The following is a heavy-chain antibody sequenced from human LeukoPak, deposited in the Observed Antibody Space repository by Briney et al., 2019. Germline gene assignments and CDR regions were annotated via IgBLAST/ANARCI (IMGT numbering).Heavy chain of an antibody. V-gene: IGHV3-11*06. CDR3: AKELYFGSGSYPDY. J-gene: IGHJ4*02. CDR1: GFTFSDYY. Sequence: GGSLRLSCAASGFTFSDYYMSWIRQAPGKGLEWVSYISSSSSYTNYADSVKGRFTISRDNSKNTVYLQMSSLRPEDTAVYFCAKELYFGSGSYPDYWGQGTLVRVSS. CDR2: ISSSSSYT. D-gene: IGHD3-10*01.